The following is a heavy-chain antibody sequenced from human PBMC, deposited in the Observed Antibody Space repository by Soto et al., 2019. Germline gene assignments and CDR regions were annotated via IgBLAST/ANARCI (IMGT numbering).Heavy chain of an antibody. Sequence: SETRSLTCAISGAPITCGDYSWNWIRQPPGKGLEWIGYIFHGGSTYYNPSLRSRVTISVDRSRTQFSLKMSSVTAADTAVYYCARGRVVVPAAVMFNCLDPWGQGALVTVSS. V-gene: IGHV4-30-2*01. CDR1: GAPITCGDYS. CDR3: ARGRVVVPAAVMFNCLDP. D-gene: IGHD2-2*01. J-gene: IGHJ5*02. CDR2: IFHGGST.